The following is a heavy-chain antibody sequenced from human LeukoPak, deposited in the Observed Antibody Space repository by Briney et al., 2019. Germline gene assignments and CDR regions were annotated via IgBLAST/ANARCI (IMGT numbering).Heavy chain of an antibody. CDR3: ASRAPRYNYDRYLPIDY. J-gene: IGHJ4*02. D-gene: IGHD3-22*01. Sequence: GSLRLSCAASGFTVSSSYMTWVRQPPGKGLEWIGEIYHSGSTNYKTSLKSRATISVDKSKNQFSLKLNSVTAADTAVYYCASRAPRYNYDRYLPIDYWGQGTLVTVSS. V-gene: IGHV4-4*02. CDR1: GFTVSSSYM. CDR2: IYHSGST.